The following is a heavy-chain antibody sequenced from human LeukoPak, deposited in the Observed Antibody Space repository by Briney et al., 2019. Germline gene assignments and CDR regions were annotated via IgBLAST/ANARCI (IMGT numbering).Heavy chain of an antibody. J-gene: IGHJ3*02. CDR2: INHSGST. CDR1: GGSFSDYY. CDR3: ARIEHCSSTSCYISAFDI. Sequence: SETLSLTCAVYGGSFSDYYWSWIRQPPGKGLEWIGEINHSGSTNYNPSLKSRVTISVDTSKNQFSLKLSSVTAADTAVYYCARIEHCSSTSCYISAFDIWGQGTMVTVSS. V-gene: IGHV4-34*01. D-gene: IGHD2-2*02.